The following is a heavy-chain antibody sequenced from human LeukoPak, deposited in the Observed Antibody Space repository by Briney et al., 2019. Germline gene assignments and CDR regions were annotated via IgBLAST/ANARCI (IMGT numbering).Heavy chain of an antibody. J-gene: IGHJ4*02. CDR3: ARSRGYFDY. V-gene: IGHV4-61*02. Sequence: SETLSLTCTVSGGSISSGSYYWSWIRQPAGKGLEWIGRIYTSGSTNYNPSLNSRVTISVDTSKNQFSLKLSSVTAADTALYYCARSRGYFDYWGQGTLVTVSS. CDR2: IYTSGST. D-gene: IGHD6-13*01. CDR1: GGSISSGSYY.